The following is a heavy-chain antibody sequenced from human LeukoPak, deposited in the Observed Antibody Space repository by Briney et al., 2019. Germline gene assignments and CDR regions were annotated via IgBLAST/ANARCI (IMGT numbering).Heavy chain of an antibody. CDR3: ARDAPVVDDSSGYYFPRPFDY. J-gene: IGHJ4*02. D-gene: IGHD3-22*01. Sequence: PSETLSLTCAVYGGSFSGYYWSWIRQPPGKGLEWIGEINHSGSTNYNPSLKSRVTMSVDTSKNQFSLKLSSVTAADTAVYYCARDAPVVDDSSGYYFPRPFDYWGQGTLVTVSS. CDR1: GGSFSGYY. V-gene: IGHV4-34*01. CDR2: INHSGST.